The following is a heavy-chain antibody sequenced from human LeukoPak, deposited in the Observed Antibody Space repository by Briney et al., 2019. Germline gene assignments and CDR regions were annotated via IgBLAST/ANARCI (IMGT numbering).Heavy chain of an antibody. Sequence: SETLSLTCTVSGGSISSYYWSWIRQPAGKGLEWIGRIYTSGSTNYNPSLKSRVTMSVDTSKNQFSLTPSSAIATCTGVYYCARVNWFDPSGQGTLVTVSS. V-gene: IGHV4-4*07. J-gene: IGHJ5*02. CDR2: IYTSGST. CDR1: GGSISSYY. CDR3: ARVNWFDP.